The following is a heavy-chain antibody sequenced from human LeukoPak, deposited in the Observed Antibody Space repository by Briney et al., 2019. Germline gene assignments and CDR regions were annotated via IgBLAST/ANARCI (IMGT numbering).Heavy chain of an antibody. J-gene: IGHJ4*02. CDR3: TRLPSGRPLDL. CDR2: ISGNT. CDR1: GGSISSSTYH. V-gene: IGHV4-39*01. Sequence: SETLSLTCTVSGGSISSSTYHWGWIRQPPGKGLEWIGSISGNTYYSPSLKSRVTISLDTSKNQFFLTLTSVTPADTAMYYCTRLPSGRPLDLSGQGVLVTVSS. D-gene: IGHD2-15*01.